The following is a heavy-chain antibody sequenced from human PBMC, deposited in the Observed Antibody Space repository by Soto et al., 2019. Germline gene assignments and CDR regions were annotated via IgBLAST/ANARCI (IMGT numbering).Heavy chain of an antibody. Sequence: QVQLQESGPGLVKPSETLSLTCTVSGGSISSYYWSWIRQPPGKGLEWIGYIYYSGSTNYNPSLKSRVTISVDTSKNQFSLKLSSVTAADTAVYYCAREGCSSTSCYPPNYYYGMDVWGQGTTVTVSS. V-gene: IGHV4-59*01. CDR3: AREGCSSTSCYPPNYYYGMDV. D-gene: IGHD2-2*01. CDR2: IYYSGST. J-gene: IGHJ6*02. CDR1: GGSISSYY.